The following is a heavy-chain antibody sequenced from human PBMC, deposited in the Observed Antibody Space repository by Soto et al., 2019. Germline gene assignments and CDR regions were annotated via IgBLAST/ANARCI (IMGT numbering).Heavy chain of an antibody. CDR1: GGTFSSYA. CDR3: ARGRDGYNTNWFDP. V-gene: IGHV1-69*13. J-gene: IGHJ5*02. Sequence: GASVKVSCXASGGTFSSYAISWVRQAPGQGLEWMGGIIPIFGTANYAQKFQGRVTITADESTSTAYMELSSLRSEDTAVYYCARGRDGYNTNWFDPRGQGTLVTVSS. D-gene: IGHD5-12*01. CDR2: IIPIFGTA.